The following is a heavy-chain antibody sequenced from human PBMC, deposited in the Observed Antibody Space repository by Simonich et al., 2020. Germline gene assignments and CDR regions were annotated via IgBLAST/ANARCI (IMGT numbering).Heavy chain of an antibody. V-gene: IGHV1-2*06. D-gene: IGHD7-27*01. Sequence: QVQLVQSGAEVKKPGASVKVSCKASGYTFTGYYMHWVRQAPGQGLEWRGRINPNRGGTNYAQKFQGRVTMTRDTSISTAYMELSRLRSDDTAVYYCARGKLGLQYDYWGQGTLVTVSS. CDR3: ARGKLGLQYDY. CDR1: GYTFTGYY. CDR2: INPNRGGT. J-gene: IGHJ4*02.